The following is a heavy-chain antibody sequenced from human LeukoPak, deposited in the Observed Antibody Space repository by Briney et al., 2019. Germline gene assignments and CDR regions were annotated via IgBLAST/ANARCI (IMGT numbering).Heavy chain of an antibody. J-gene: IGHJ5*02. CDR3: ARKLNYDIFTGYPNWFDP. CDR2: MYDREKT. CDR1: GGSISFGGYY. D-gene: IGHD3-9*01. V-gene: IGHV4-31*03. Sequence: PSQTLSLTCTVSGGSISFGGYYWSWIRQLPGKGLEWIGYMYDREKTDYNPSLRSRVIISLDTSKNQFSLKLSSVTAADTAVYYRARKLNYDIFTGYPNWFDPWGQGTLVTVSS.